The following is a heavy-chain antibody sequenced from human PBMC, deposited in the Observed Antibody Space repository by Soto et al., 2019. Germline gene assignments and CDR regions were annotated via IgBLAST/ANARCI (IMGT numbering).Heavy chain of an antibody. J-gene: IGHJ2*01. CDR3: ARGPPLSGTNYWYFDL. V-gene: IGHV4-59*01. CDR2: IHYSGIT. Sequence: QVQLQESVPGLVKPSETLSLTCTVSGDSISRYYWSWIRQPPGKGLEWIAYIHYSGITNYNPSLKSRGTVSVDTCKNQFSLKLSSVTAADTAVYYCARGPPLSGTNYWYFDLWGRGALVTVSS. CDR1: GDSISRYY. D-gene: IGHD1-1*01.